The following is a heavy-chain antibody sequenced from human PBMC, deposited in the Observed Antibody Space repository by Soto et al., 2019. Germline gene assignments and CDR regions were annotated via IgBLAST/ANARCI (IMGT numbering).Heavy chain of an antibody. CDR3: ASYYCSSTSCPPRP. CDR1: GFTFSSYS. V-gene: IGHV3-21*01. Sequence: PGGSLRLSCAASGFTFSSYSMNWVRQAPGKGLEWVSSISSSSSYIYYADSVKGRFTISRDNAKNSLYLQMNSLRAEDTAVYYCASYYCSSTSCPPRPWGQGTLVTVS. J-gene: IGHJ5*02. CDR2: ISSSSSYI. D-gene: IGHD2-2*01.